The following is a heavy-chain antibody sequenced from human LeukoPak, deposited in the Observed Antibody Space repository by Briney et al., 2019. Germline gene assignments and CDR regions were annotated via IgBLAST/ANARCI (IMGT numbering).Heavy chain of an antibody. D-gene: IGHD3-3*01. CDR3: ATGGGWVPSFGVVTHIDV. CDR2: IDDDGHGI. Sequence: GGSLRLSCAASGFTFSGYWMHWVRQGPEKGLELVSRIDDDGHGILYADSVKGRFTTSRDNAKNTLYLQMNSLRFEDTAVYYCATGGGWVPSFGVVTHIDVWGKGTTVTVSS. J-gene: IGHJ6*03. CDR1: GFTFSGYW. V-gene: IGHV3-74*03.